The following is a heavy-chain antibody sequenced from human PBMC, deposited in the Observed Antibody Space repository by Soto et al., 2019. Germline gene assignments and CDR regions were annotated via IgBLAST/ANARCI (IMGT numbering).Heavy chain of an antibody. CDR2: IYYRGST. J-gene: IGHJ5*01. V-gene: IGHV4-31*03. Sequence: PSETLSLTCTVSGGSINNGTYFCSWIRQHPGKGLAWIGYIYYRGSTYYNPSLKSRVITYIDTSNNQVSLRLSSVTAADTAVYYGARAAHCGGGTCYSGLEWFDSWGQGTLVTV. D-gene: IGHD2-15*01. CDR1: GGSINNGTYF. CDR3: ARAAHCGGGTCYSGLEWFDS.